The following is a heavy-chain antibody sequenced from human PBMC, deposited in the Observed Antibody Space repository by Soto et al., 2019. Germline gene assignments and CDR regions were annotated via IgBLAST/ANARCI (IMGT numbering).Heavy chain of an antibody. J-gene: IGHJ4*02. CDR1: GGSISSGGYY. CDR3: ARGRVRSLDY. D-gene: IGHD4-17*01. CDR2: IYYSGST. V-gene: IGHV4-31*03. Sequence: PSETLSLTCTGSGGSISSGGYYWSWIRQHPGKGLEWIGYIYYSGSTYYNPSLKSRVTISVDTSKNQFSLKLSSVTAADTAVYYCARGRVRSLDYWGQGTLVTVSS.